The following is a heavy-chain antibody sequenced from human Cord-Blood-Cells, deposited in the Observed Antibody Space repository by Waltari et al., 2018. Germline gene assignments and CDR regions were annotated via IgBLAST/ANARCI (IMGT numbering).Heavy chain of an antibody. D-gene: IGHD6-13*01. V-gene: IGHV3-30-3*01. CDR1: GFTFRRYD. CDR3: ARASSWYGGVDY. J-gene: IGHJ4*02. Sequence: QVQLVESGGGVVQPGRSLRLHCAASGFTFRRYDMPWVRQAPGKGLEWVAVISYDGSNKYYADSVKGRFTISRDNSKNTLYLQMNSLRAEDTAVYYCARASSWYGGVDYWGQGTLVTVSS. CDR2: ISYDGSNK.